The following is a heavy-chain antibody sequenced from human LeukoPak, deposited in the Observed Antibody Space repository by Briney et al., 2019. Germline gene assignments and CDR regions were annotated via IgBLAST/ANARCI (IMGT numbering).Heavy chain of an antibody. CDR3: AKAPPAAGVVRTGFDY. J-gene: IGHJ4*02. V-gene: IGHV3-23*01. CDR1: RFTFSSYA. Sequence: GGSLRLSCAPSRFTFSSYAMSWVRQAPGKGLKWVSAISGIGGSTYSADSLKGRFTISRDNSKNTLYLQMNSLRGEDTAVYYCAKAPPAAGVVRTGFDYWGQGTLVTVSS. D-gene: IGHD6-13*01. CDR2: ISGIGGST.